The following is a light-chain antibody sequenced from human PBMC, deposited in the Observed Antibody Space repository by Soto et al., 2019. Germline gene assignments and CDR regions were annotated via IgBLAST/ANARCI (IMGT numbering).Light chain of an antibody. Sequence: QSVLTQPASLSGSPGQSVTISCPGTSSEVGGYKYVSWYQQHPGKAPKLMIYDVSNRPSGVSNRFSGSKSGNTASLTISGLQAEDEADYYCSSYTSSSTPYVFGTGTKVTVL. V-gene: IGLV2-14*01. CDR3: SSYTSSSTPYV. CDR1: SSEVGGYKY. CDR2: DVS. J-gene: IGLJ1*01.